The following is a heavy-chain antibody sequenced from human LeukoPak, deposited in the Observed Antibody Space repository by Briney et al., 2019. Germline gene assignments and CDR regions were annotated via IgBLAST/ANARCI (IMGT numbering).Heavy chain of an antibody. CDR3: ASRGKVVVVAATPYLTDY. D-gene: IGHD2-15*01. CDR1: GFTFSSYW. J-gene: IGHJ4*02. Sequence: GGSLRLSCAASGFTFSSYWMSWVRQAPGKGLEWVSAISGSGGSTYYADSVKGRFTISRDNSKNTLYLQMNSLRAEDTAVYYCASRGKVVVVAATPYLTDYWGQGTLVTVSS. V-gene: IGHV3-23*01. CDR2: ISGSGGST.